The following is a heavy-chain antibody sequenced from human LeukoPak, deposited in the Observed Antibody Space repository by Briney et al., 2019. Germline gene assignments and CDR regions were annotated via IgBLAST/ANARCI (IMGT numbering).Heavy chain of an antibody. V-gene: IGHV3-23*01. D-gene: IGHD5-12*01. J-gene: IGHJ3*02. CDR3: TRDLTIRGYSSAFDI. CDR1: GFTFSSYA. Sequence: PGGSLRLSCAASGFTFSSYAMSWVRQAPGKGLEWVSAISGSGGSTYYADSVKGRFTISRDNSKNTLYLQMNSLRAEDTAVYYCTRDLTIRGYSSAFDIWGQGTMVTVSS. CDR2: ISGSGGST.